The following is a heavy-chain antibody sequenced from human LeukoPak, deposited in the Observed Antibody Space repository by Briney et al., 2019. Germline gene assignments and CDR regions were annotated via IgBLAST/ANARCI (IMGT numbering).Heavy chain of an antibody. V-gene: IGHV1-46*01. CDR2: INPSGGST. CDR3: ARTPMTTVTTSAFDI. Sequence: GASVKVSCKVSGYTLTELSMHWVRQAPGKGLEWMGIINPSGGSTSYAQKFQGRVTMTRDMSTSTVYMELSSLRSEDTAVYYCARTPMTTVTTSAFDIWGQGTLVTVSS. CDR1: GYTLTELS. D-gene: IGHD4-17*01. J-gene: IGHJ4*02.